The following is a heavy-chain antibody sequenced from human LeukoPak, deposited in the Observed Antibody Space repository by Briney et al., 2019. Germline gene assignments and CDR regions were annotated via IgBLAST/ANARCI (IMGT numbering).Heavy chain of an antibody. Sequence: PGGSLRLSCAASGFNFSNYGMHWVRQAPGKGLEWVAVIWYDGSNKYYADSVKGRFTISRDNSKNTLYLQMNSLRAEDTAVYYCAKDWGIAARPGNWFDPWGQGTLVTVSS. V-gene: IGHV3-33*06. CDR2: IWYDGSNK. CDR1: GFNFSNYG. J-gene: IGHJ5*02. D-gene: IGHD6-6*01. CDR3: AKDWGIAARPGNWFDP.